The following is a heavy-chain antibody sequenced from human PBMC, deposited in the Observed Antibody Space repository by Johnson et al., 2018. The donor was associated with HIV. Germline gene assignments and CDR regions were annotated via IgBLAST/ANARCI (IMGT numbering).Heavy chain of an antibody. Sequence: VQLVESGGGVVRPGGSLRLSCAASGFTFSSHAMSWVRQVPGEGLEWVSVIYSGGSTYYADSVKGRFTISRDNSKNTLYLQMNSLRAEDTAVYYCARDGGEWLLSTAFDIWGQGTMVTVSS. V-gene: IGHV3-66*02. CDR2: IYSGGST. CDR1: GFTFSSHA. CDR3: ARDGGEWLLSTAFDI. J-gene: IGHJ3*02. D-gene: IGHD3-3*01.